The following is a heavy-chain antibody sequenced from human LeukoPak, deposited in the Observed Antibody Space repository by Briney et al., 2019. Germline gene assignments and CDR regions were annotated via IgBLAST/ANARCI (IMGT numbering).Heavy chain of an antibody. CDR1: GFTFGDYA. CDR3: RRLGYCSSTSCSDFDY. CDR2: IRSKAYGGTT. D-gene: IGHD2-2*01. J-gene: IGHJ4*02. Sequence: GGSLRLSCTASGFTFGDYAMSWVRQAPGKGLEWVGFIRSKAYGGTTEYAASVKGRFIISRDDSKSIAYLQMNSLKTEDTAVYYCRRLGYCSSTSCSDFDYWGQGTLVTVSS. V-gene: IGHV3-49*04.